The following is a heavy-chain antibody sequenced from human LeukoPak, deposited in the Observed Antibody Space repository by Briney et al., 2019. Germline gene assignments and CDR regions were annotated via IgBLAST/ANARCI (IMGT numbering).Heavy chain of an antibody. CDR3: AKRDDSGGNLVDL. J-gene: IGHJ4*02. Sequence: SETLSLTCTVSGGPIRSGSHYWAWIRHPPGKGLEWFGSIYYSGSTYYNPSLENRVTISIDTSKNHFSLKLSSLSAADTSVYYCAKRDDSGGNLVDLWGQGTLVTVS. V-gene: IGHV4-39*02. D-gene: IGHD3-22*01. CDR1: GGPIRSGSHY. CDR2: IYYSGST.